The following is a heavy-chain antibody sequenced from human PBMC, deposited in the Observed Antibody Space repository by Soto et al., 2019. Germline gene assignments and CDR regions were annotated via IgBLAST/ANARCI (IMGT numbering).Heavy chain of an antibody. J-gene: IGHJ4*02. D-gene: IGHD3-3*01. CDR3: ARACYAFWSGYFHLHY. V-gene: IGHV3-49*03. CDR2: IRSKPYGGTT. CDR1: GFTFGDYA. Sequence: GGSLRLSCTTSGFTFGDYAMSWFRQAPGKGLEWVGFIRSKPYGGTTEYAASVKGRFTISRDESKSIAFLQMNSLKSADTAIYYCARACYAFWSGYFHLHYWGQGTLATVSS.